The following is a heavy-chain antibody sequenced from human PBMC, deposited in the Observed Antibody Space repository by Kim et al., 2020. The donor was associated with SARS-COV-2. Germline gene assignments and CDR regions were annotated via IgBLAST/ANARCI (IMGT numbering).Heavy chain of an antibody. CDR1: GFTFRSYA. V-gene: IGHV3-48*02. CDR3: ARGSGAPDY. CDR2: ISTTSSTT. D-gene: IGHD1-26*01. J-gene: IGHJ4*02. Sequence: GGSLRLSCAASGFTFRSYAMNWVRQAPGKGLEWVSHISTTSSTTYYADSVKGRFTISRDNAKNSLFLQMNSLRDEDTAFYYCARGSGAPDYWGQGTRVT.